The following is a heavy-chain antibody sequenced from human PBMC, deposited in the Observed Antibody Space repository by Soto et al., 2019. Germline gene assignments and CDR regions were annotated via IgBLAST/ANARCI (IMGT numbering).Heavy chain of an antibody. CDR3: ARASGESYPGSRVFDS. CDR2: ITNAGDDT. CDR1: GLTFNMYA. D-gene: IGHD3-10*01. Sequence: PGGSLRLSCAASGLTFNMYAFHWVRQAPGKGLEWLSAITNAGDDTHHADSVKGRFTISRDNSKNTLYLQMNSLRAEDTAIYYCARASGESYPGSRVFDSWGQGTRVTVSS. J-gene: IGHJ4*02. V-gene: IGHV3-30-3*01.